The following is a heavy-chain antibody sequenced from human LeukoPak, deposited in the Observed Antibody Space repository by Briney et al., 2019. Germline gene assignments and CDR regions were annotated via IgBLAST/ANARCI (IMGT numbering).Heavy chain of an antibody. D-gene: IGHD2-2*01. CDR3: ARDLKVGVSRSY. CDR1: GFTLRSYP. V-gene: IGHV3-48*01. Sequence: TGGSLRLSCAASGFTLRSYPMYWVRQAPGKGLEWVSYISSSSSTIYHADSVKGRFTISRDNAKNSLYLQMNSLRAEDTAVYYCARDLKVGVSRSYWGQGTLVTVSS. CDR2: ISSSSSTI. J-gene: IGHJ4*02.